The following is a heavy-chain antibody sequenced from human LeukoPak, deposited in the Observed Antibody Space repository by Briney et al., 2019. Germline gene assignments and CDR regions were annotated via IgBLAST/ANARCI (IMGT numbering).Heavy chain of an antibody. CDR1: GGTFSSYA. D-gene: IGHD1-7*01. Sequence: ASVKVSCKASGGTFSSYAISWVRQAPGQGLEWMGRINPNSGGTNYAQKFQGRVTMTRDTSISTAYMELSRLRSDDTAVYYCAREVKLHRWFDPWGQGTLVTVSS. CDR2: INPNSGGT. CDR3: AREVKLHRWFDP. V-gene: IGHV1-2*06. J-gene: IGHJ5*02.